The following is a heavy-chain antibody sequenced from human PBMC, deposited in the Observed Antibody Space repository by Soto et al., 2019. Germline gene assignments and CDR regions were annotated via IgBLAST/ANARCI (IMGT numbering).Heavy chain of an antibody. D-gene: IGHD3-10*01. CDR2: IKSKTDGGTT. CDR1: GFSFSNAW. Sequence: GRSLRLSCAASGFSFSNAWINWVRQVPGKGLEWVGRIKSKTDGGTTDYAAPVKGRFAISRDDSNNMVYLQMNSLKTEDTAVYYFISYYYNNNDRVRFDYWAHGTLVNVSA. V-gene: IGHV3-15*07. J-gene: IGHJ5*01. CDR3: ISYYYNNNDRVRFDY.